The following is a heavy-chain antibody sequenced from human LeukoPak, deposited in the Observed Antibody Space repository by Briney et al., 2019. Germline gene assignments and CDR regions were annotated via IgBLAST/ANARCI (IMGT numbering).Heavy chain of an antibody. Sequence: GGSLRLSCEASGFTFSSYSMNWVRQAPGKGLEWVSYISSSSSTIYYADSVKGRFTISRDNAKNSLYLQMNSLRAEDTAVYYCARASVVLRFLLRATELDYWGQGTLVTVSS. CDR2: ISSSSSTI. V-gene: IGHV3-48*01. CDR1: GFTFSSYS. D-gene: IGHD3-3*01. CDR3: ARASVVLRFLLRATELDY. J-gene: IGHJ4*02.